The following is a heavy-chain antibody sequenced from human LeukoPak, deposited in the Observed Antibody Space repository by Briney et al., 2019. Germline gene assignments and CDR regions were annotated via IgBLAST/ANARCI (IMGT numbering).Heavy chain of an antibody. CDR3: ARARITMVPFDP. Sequence: SETLSLTCTVSGGSISSYYWSWLRQPPGKGLEWIGYIYYSGSTNYNPSLKSRVTISVDTSKNQFSLKLSSVTAADTAVYYCARARITMVPFDPWGQGTLVTVSS. V-gene: IGHV4-59*01. CDR1: GGSISSYY. D-gene: IGHD3-10*01. J-gene: IGHJ5*02. CDR2: IYYSGST.